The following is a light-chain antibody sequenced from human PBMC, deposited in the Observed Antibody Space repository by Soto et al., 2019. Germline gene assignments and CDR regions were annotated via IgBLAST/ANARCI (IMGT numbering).Light chain of an antibody. CDR2: DAS. Sequence: EIVMTQSPATLSVSPGVRATLSCRASQSVSNNLAGYQHKPGQAPRLLIYDASPRAPGIPVRFNGSGAGMEFTLIISSLQSEDFAFYYWQQDNDWPLYTFGQGTRLEI. J-gene: IGKJ2*01. CDR1: QSVSNN. V-gene: IGKV3-15*01. CDR3: QQDNDWPLYT.